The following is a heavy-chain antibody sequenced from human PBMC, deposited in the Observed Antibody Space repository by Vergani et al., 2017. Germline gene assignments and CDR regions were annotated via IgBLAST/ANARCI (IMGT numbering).Heavy chain of an antibody. CDR2: VYFRGDT. CDR1: GASVNSYY. J-gene: IGHJ4*02. D-gene: IGHD3-10*01. CDR3: ASSRIYYGAGSPDY. Sequence: QVKLQESGPGLVKPSETLTLTCTVSGASVNSYYWSWIRQPPGKGLEWIGYVYFRGDTLYDPSVKGRMTISLNTSSNQFSLYLTSVTAADTAVYYCASSRIYYGAGSPDYWGQGTLVTVSS. V-gene: IGHV4-59*02.